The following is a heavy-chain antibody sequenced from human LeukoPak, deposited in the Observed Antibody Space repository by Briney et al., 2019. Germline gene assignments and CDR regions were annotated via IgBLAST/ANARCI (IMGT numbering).Heavy chain of an antibody. CDR3: ARQRGKYFDY. Sequence: SETLSLTCTVSGGSISSSSYYWGWIRQPPGKGLEWIGSIYYSGSTYYNPSLKSRVTISVDTSKNQFSLKLSSVTAADTAVYYCARQRGKYFDYWGQGTLVTVSS. CDR1: GGSISSSSYY. CDR2: IYYSGST. V-gene: IGHV4-39*01. J-gene: IGHJ4*02. D-gene: IGHD3-16*01.